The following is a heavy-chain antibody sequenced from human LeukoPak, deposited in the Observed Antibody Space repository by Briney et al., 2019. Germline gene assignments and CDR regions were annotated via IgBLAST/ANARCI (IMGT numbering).Heavy chain of an antibody. D-gene: IGHD6-19*01. V-gene: IGHV3-21*01. CDR1: GFTFSSYS. Sequence: GGSLRLSCAASGFTFSSYSMNWVRQAPGKGLEWVSSISSSSSYIYYADSVKGRFTISRDNAKNSLYLQMNSLRAEDTVVYYCARGSSSGWSRGDYWGQGTLVTVSS. CDR2: ISSSSSYI. J-gene: IGHJ4*02. CDR3: ARGSSSGWSRGDY.